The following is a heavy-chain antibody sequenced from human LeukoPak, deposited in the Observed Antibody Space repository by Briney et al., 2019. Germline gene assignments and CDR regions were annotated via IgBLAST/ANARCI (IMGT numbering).Heavy chain of an antibody. CDR3: ARDSSGQGDY. D-gene: IGHD3-22*01. CDR1: GFTFSGYS. Sequence: PGGSLRLSCTASGFTFSGYSMNWIRQAPGKGLEWVGRSKNKANNYITQYAAFVQGRFTISRDNSKNSLYLQINSLKTEDTAVYYCARDSSGQGDYWGQGTLVTVSS. CDR2: SKNKANNYIT. J-gene: IGHJ4*02. V-gene: IGHV3-72*01.